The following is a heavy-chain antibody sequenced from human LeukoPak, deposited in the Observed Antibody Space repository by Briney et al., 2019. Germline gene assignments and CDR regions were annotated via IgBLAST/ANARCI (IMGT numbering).Heavy chain of an antibody. Sequence: GGSLRLSCAASGFTFGSYSMNWVRQAPGKGLEWVSSISSSSSYIYYADSVKGRFTISRDNSKNTLYLQMNSLRIEDTAVYYCAKDVFGSIDYWGEGTLVTVSS. D-gene: IGHD3-10*01. CDR2: ISSSSSYI. J-gene: IGHJ4*02. CDR1: GFTFGSYS. CDR3: AKDVFGSIDY. V-gene: IGHV3-21*04.